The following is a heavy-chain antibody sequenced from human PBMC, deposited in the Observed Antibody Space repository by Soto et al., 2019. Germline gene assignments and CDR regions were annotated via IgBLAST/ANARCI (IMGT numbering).Heavy chain of an antibody. D-gene: IGHD2-15*01. CDR1: GFTFSIYG. Sequence: GGSLRLSCAASGFTFSIYGMHWVRQAPGKGLEWVAVISYDGSNKYYADSVKGRFTISRDNPKNTLYLQMNSLRAEDTAVYYCAKVGSHDAFDIWGQGTMVTVSS. J-gene: IGHJ3*02. CDR3: AKVGSHDAFDI. V-gene: IGHV3-30*18. CDR2: ISYDGSNK.